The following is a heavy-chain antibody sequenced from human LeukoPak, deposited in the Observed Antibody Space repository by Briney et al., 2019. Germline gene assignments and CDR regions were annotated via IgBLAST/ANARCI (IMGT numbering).Heavy chain of an antibody. CDR2: ISYDGSNK. CDR1: GFTFSSYA. CDR3: ARGSREFGITGPLDY. D-gene: IGHD1-20*01. V-gene: IGHV3-30*04. J-gene: IGHJ4*02. Sequence: GGSLRLSCAASGFTFSSYAMHWVRQAPGKGLEWVAVISYDGSNKYYADSVKGRFTISRDNSKNTLYLQMNSLRAEDTAVYYCARGSREFGITGPLDYWGQGTLVTVSS.